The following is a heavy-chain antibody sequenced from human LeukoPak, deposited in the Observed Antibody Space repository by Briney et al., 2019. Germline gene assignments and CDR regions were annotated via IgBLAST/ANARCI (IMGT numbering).Heavy chain of an antibody. CDR1: GGSISTYY. CDR2: IYYNGRT. CDR3: ARLGVRGIDY. J-gene: IGHJ4*02. V-gene: IGHV4-59*12. D-gene: IGHD3-10*01. Sequence: SETLSLTCSVSGGSISTYYWSWIRQPPGKGLEWIGYIYYNGRTNYNPSLKSRVTISVDTSKNQFSLKLSSVTAADTAVYYCARLGVRGIDYWGQGTLVTVSS.